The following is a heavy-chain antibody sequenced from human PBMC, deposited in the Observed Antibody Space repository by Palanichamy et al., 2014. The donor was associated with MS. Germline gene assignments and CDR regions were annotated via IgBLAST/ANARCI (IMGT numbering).Heavy chain of an antibody. D-gene: IGHD6-19*01. J-gene: IGHJ4*02. CDR1: GGSISSYY. Sequence: QVQLQESGPGLVKPSETLSLTCTVSGGSISSYYWSWIRQPPGKGLEWIGFFYNSGSTNYNPSLKSRVTISVDTSKNQFSLKLSSVTAADTAVYYCAREPFSSGWQIDYWGQGTLVTVSS. V-gene: IGHV4-59*01. CDR2: FYNSGST. CDR3: AREPFSSGWQIDY.